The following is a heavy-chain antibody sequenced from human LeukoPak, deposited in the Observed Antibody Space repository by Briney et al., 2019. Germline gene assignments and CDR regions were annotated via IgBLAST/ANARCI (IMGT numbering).Heavy chain of an antibody. J-gene: IGHJ4*02. CDR2: IYHSGST. CDR1: GYSISSGYY. Sequence: SETLSLTCAVSGYSISSGYYWGRIRQPPGRGLEWIGSIYHSGSTYYNPSLKSRVTISVDTSKNQFSLKLSSVTAADTAVYYCASPRGTYIDYWGQGTLVTVSS. D-gene: IGHD3-16*01. CDR3: ASPRGTYIDY. V-gene: IGHV4-38-2*01.